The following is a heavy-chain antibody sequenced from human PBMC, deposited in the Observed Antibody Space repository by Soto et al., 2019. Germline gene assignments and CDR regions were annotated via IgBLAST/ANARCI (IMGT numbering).Heavy chain of an antibody. Sequence: GASVKVSCKASGGTFSSYAISWVRQAPRQGLEWMGGIIPIFGTANYAQKFQGRVTITADKSTSTAYMELSSLRSEDTAVYYCAREGPDSNYAEADPWGQGTLVTVSS. CDR1: GGTFSSYA. D-gene: IGHD4-4*01. J-gene: IGHJ5*02. CDR3: AREGPDSNYAEADP. V-gene: IGHV1-69*06. CDR2: IIPIFGTA.